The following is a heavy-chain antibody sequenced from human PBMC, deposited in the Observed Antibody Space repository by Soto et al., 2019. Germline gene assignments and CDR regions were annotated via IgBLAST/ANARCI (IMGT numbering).Heavy chain of an antibody. J-gene: IGHJ4*02. CDR1: GFTFKHNA. V-gene: IGHV3-30-3*01. CDR3: AREGIAESGPTFFDF. CDR2: ISFDGSTK. Sequence: QGHLGESGGGGVKPGRSLTIFCKASGFTFKHNALNWIRQSPAKGLEWVADISFDGSTKNYADSVKGRFTSSRDNSMNTRSLHKRALKGEDTATYYCAREGIAESGPTFFDFWGQGTLVAVSS. D-gene: IGHD6-13*01.